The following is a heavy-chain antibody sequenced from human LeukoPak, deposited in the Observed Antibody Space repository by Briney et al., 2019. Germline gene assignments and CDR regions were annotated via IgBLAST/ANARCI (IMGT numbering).Heavy chain of an antibody. V-gene: IGHV5-51*01. Sequence: GESLKISCRGSGYSFTSYWIGWVRQMPGKGLEWMGIIYPGDSDTRYSPSFQGQVTISADKSISTAYLQWSSLKALDTAMYYCARQGRDGYNSHYYYYMDVWGKGTTVTVSS. CDR3: ARQGRDGYNSHYYYYMDV. CDR2: IYPGDSDT. D-gene: IGHD5-24*01. J-gene: IGHJ6*03. CDR1: GYSFTSYW.